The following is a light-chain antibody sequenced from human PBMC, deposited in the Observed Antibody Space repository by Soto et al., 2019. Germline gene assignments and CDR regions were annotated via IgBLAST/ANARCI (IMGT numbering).Light chain of an antibody. Sequence: SDELTQPPSVSVAPGQTAKITCGGNNIGSKSVHWYQQKPGQAPALVVYDDSVRPSGIPERFSGSNSGNTATLTISRVEAGDEADYYCQVWDSTSDHVVFGGGTKLTVL. J-gene: IGLJ2*01. CDR2: DDS. CDR1: NIGSKS. CDR3: QVWDSTSDHVV. V-gene: IGLV3-21*02.